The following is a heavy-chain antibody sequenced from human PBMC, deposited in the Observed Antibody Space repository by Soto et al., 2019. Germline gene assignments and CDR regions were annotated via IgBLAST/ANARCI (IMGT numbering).Heavy chain of an antibody. CDR2: SRNKANSYNT. CDR3: VRAQSATRFDY. Sequence: EVLLVESGGGLVQPGGSLRLSCAASGFTFSDHYMDWVRQAPGKGLEWVGRSRNKANSYNTEYAASLKGRFTVSRDDSQHLLYLPMNTLKTEDTAVYYCVRAQSATRFDYWGQGTLVTVSS. V-gene: IGHV3-72*01. J-gene: IGHJ4*02. D-gene: IGHD6-25*01. CDR1: GFTFSDHY.